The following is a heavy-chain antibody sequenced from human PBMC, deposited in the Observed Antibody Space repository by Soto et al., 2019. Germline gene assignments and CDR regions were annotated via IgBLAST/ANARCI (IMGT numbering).Heavy chain of an antibody. CDR1: GGSISSYY. CDR2: IYYSGST. D-gene: IGHD5-18*01. V-gene: IGHV4-59*01. Sequence: SETLSLTCTVSGGSISSYYWSWIRQPPGKGLEWIGYIYYSGSTNYNPSLKSRVTISVDTSKNQFSLKLSSVTAADTAVYYCARTGLGGYSYGKDLYYFDYWGQGTLVTVSS. CDR3: ARTGLGGYSYGKDLYYFDY. J-gene: IGHJ4*02.